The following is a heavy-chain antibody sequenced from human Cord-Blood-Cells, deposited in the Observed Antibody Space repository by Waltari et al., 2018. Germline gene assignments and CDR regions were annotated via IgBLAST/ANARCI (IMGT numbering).Heavy chain of an antibody. CDR3: ARASPLRSSSSFAFDI. Sequence: QVQLVQSGAEVKKPGSSVKVSCKASGGTFSSYAISWVRQAPGQGLEWMGRIIPIRGIANYAQKFQGRVTITADKSTSTAYMELSSLRSEDTAVYYCARASPLRSSSSFAFDIWGQGTMVTVSS. CDR1: GGTFSSYA. V-gene: IGHV1-69*09. D-gene: IGHD6-6*01. CDR2: IIPIRGIA. J-gene: IGHJ3*02.